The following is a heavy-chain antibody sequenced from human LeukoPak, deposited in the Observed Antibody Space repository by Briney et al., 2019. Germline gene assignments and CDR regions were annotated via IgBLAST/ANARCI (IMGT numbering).Heavy chain of an antibody. Sequence: GGSLRLSCAASGFTFTTYAMSWVRQAPGKGLEWVSGISGLGDNTYYVDSVKGRFTISRDNAKNTQYLQINSLRVEDTAVYYCARSLRSPRYCIDDTCYFDYWGQGTLVTVSS. CDR2: ISGLGDNT. J-gene: IGHJ4*02. CDR3: ARSLRSPRYCIDDTCYFDY. D-gene: IGHD2-15*01. V-gene: IGHV3-23*01. CDR1: GFTFTTYA.